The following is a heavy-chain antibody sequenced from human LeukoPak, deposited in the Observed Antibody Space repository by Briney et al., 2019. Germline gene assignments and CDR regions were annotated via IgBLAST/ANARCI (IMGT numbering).Heavy chain of an antibody. CDR1: GYTFTGYY. D-gene: IGHD6-19*01. CDR2: INPNSGGT. Sequence: ASVKVSCKASGYTFTGYYMHWVRQAPGQGLEWMGWINPNSGGTNYAQKFQGRVTMTRDTSISTAYMELSRLRSDDTAVYYCARELYSSGWFKGNFDYWGQGTLVTVSS. J-gene: IGHJ4*02. CDR3: ARELYSSGWFKGNFDY. V-gene: IGHV1-2*02.